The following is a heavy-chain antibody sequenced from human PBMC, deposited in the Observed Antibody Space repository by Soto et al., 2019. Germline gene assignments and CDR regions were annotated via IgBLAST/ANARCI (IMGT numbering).Heavy chain of an antibody. CDR1: GVSLSTSGEG. CDR2: IYWDDDK. V-gene: IGHV2-5*02. J-gene: IGHJ4*02. CDR3: AHRQRTVVVGAPFDL. D-gene: IGHD2-15*01. Sequence: QITLRESGPTLVQPTQTLTLTCTLSGVSLSTSGEGVGWIRQPPGKALEWLALIYWDDDKRFSPSLKSRLANTRDISKNKVVMTMTDMAPEDTAIYYCAHRQRTVVVGAPFDLWGQGSQVTVSS.